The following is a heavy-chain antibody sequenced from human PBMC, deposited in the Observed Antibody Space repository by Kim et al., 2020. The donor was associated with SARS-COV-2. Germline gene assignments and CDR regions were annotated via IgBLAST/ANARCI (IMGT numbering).Heavy chain of an antibody. CDR2: INHSGST. J-gene: IGHJ4*02. D-gene: IGHD2-15*01. CDR1: GGSFSGYY. Sequence: SETLSLTCAVYGGSFSGYYWSWIRQPPGKGLEWIGEINHSGSTNYNPSLKSRVTISVDTSKNQFSLKLSSVTAADTAVYFCARALMTGYCSGGSCYSPGKLRSYYFDYWGQGTLVTVSS. V-gene: IGHV4-34*01. CDR3: ARALMTGYCSGGSCYSPGKLRSYYFDY.